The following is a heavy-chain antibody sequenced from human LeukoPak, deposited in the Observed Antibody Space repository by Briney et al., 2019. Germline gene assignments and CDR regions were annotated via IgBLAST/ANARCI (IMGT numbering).Heavy chain of an antibody. V-gene: IGHV4-59*12. D-gene: IGHD6-19*01. J-gene: IGHJ3*02. CDR1: GGSISSYY. CDR2: IYYSGST. Sequence: PSETLSLTCTVSGGSISSYYWSWIRQPPGKGLEWIGYIYYSGSTNYNPSLKSRVTISVDTSKNQFSLKLSSVTAADTDVYYCARARIAVAGRADAFDIWGQGTMVTVSS. CDR3: ARARIAVAGRADAFDI.